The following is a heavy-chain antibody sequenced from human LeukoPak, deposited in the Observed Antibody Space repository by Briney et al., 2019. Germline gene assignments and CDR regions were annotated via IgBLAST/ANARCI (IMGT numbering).Heavy chain of an antibody. Sequence: PGGSLRLSCAASGFTFSSYSMNWVRQAPGRGLEWVSSISSSSSYIYYADSVKGRFTISRDNAKNSLYLQMNSLRAEDTAVYYCARGPKIRGYSYGYYYYYYYMDVWGKGTTVTVSS. CDR2: ISSSSSYI. J-gene: IGHJ6*03. CDR3: ARGPKIRGYSYGYYYYYYYMDV. V-gene: IGHV3-21*01. D-gene: IGHD5-18*01. CDR1: GFTFSSYS.